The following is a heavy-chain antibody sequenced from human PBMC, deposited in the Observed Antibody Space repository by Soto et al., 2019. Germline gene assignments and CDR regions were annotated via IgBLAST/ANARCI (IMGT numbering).Heavy chain of an antibody. D-gene: IGHD1-26*01. CDR3: ARGQSGSYGAFDI. Sequence: GGSLRLSCAASGFTFSSYSMNWVRQAPGKGLEWVSYISTSGSTIQYADSVKGRFTISRDNAQNTVYLQMNSLRAEDTAVYYCARGQSGSYGAFDIWGQGTMVTVSS. CDR1: GFTFSSYS. J-gene: IGHJ3*02. V-gene: IGHV3-48*01. CDR2: ISTSGSTI.